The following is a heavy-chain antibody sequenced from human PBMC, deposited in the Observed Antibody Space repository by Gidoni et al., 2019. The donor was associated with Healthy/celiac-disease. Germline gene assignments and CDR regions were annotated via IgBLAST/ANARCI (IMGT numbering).Heavy chain of an antibody. D-gene: IGHD6-25*01. CDR2: IYYSGST. V-gene: IGHV4-39*01. Sequence: QLQLQESGPGLVKPSETLSLTCTVSGGSISSSSDYWGWIRQPPGKGLGWIGSIYYSGSTYYNPSLKSRVTISVDTSKNQFSLKLSSVTAADTAVYYCARLRPRIDYWGQGTLVTVSS. CDR3: ARLRPRIDY. CDR1: GGSISSSSDY. J-gene: IGHJ4*02.